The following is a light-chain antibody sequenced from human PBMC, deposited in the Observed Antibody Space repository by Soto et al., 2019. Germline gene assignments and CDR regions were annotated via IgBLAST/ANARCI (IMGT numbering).Light chain of an antibody. CDR2: SAI. CDR1: QSVSTY. CDR3: QHTFRSPRR. J-gene: IGKJ1*01. Sequence: DIQLTQSPPSLSASVGDTVTITCRASQSVSTYLNWYQQRPGKAPSLLIYSAISLQSGVQSRFSGSGAGTDFTLTIKNLQPEDFAMYYCQHTFRSPRRFGQGTKVDFK. V-gene: IGKV1-39*01.